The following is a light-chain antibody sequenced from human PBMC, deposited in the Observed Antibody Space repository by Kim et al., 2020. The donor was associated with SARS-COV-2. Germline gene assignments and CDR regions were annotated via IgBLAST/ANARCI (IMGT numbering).Light chain of an antibody. CDR1: QSVRSSY. CDR2: GAS. CDR3: QQYGSTPYT. Sequence: LSPGERATLSCRASQSVRSSYLAWYQQKPGQAPRLLIYGASSRATGIPDRFSGSGSGTDFTLTISRLEPEEFAVYYCQQYGSTPYTFGQGTKLEI. V-gene: IGKV3-20*01. J-gene: IGKJ2*01.